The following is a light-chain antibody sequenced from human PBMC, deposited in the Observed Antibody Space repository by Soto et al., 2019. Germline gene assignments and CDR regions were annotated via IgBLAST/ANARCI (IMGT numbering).Light chain of an antibody. V-gene: IGKV1-33*01. J-gene: IGKJ1*01. CDR2: DAS. CDR1: QDISNY. CDR3: QQYGNLPRT. Sequence: DLQMTQSPFSLSASVGDRVTITCQASQDISNYLNWYQQKPGKAPKLLIYDASNLETGVPSRFTGSGSGTDFTFTISSLQPEDIATYYCQQYGNLPRTFGQGTKVEIK.